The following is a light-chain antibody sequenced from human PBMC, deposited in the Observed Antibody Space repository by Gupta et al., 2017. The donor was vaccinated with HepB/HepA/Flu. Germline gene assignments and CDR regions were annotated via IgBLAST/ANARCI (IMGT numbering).Light chain of an antibody. V-gene: IGKV1-39*01. CDR1: QSINIY. CDR3: QQSDTTPYS. CDR2: AAS. J-gene: IGKJ2*03. Sequence: DIQMTQSPSSLSASIGDRITITCRASQSINIYLHWYQQTPGNAPKLLIYAASTLQTGVPSRFSGSGSGTDFTLTISSLQPEDFATYYCQQSDTTPYSFGQGTKLAVK.